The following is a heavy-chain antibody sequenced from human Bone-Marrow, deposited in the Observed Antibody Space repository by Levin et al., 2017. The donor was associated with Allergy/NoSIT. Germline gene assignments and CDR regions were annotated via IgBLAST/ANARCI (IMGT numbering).Heavy chain of an antibody. Sequence: SCTASGFTFGDYAMSWVRQAPGRGLEWVGFIRRKAYGGTTEYAASVKGRFTISRDDSKSIAYLQMNSLKTEDTAVYYCTRGFSVVVVAATYDYWGQGTLVTVSS. D-gene: IGHD2-15*01. V-gene: IGHV3-49*04. CDR2: IRRKAYGGTT. J-gene: IGHJ4*02. CDR1: GFTFGDYA. CDR3: TRGFSVVVVAATYDY.